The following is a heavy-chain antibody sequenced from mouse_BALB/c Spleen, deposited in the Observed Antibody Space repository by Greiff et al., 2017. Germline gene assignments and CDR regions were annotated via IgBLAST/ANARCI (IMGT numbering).Heavy chain of an antibody. CDR2: IWSGGST. CDR1: GFSLTSYG. J-gene: IGHJ1*01. D-gene: IGHD1-1*01. Sequence: QVHVKQSGPGLVQPSQSLSITCTVSGFSLTSYGVHWVRQSPGKGLEWLGVIWSGGSTDYNAAFISRLSISKDNSKSQVFFKMNSLQANDTAIYYCARKGEGYYYGSRYCDVWGAGTTVTVSS. CDR3: ARKGEGYYYGSRYCDV. V-gene: IGHV2-2*02.